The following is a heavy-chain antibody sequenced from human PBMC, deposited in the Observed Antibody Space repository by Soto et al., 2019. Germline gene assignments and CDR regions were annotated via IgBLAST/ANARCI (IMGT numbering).Heavy chain of an antibody. CDR3: ARGKAVAGTGYFDY. V-gene: IGHV4-34*01. CDR1: GGSFSGYY. D-gene: IGHD6-19*01. Sequence: GPGPKPPSETLSLTCAVYGGSFSGYYWSWIRQPPGKGLEWIGEINHSGSTNYNPSLKSRVTISVDTSKNQFSLKLSSVTAADTAVYYCARGKAVAGTGYFDYWGQGTLVTV. J-gene: IGHJ4*02. CDR2: INHSGST.